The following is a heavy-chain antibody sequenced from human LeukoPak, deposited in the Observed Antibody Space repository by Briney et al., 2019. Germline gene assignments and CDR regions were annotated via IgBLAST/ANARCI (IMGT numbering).Heavy chain of an antibody. Sequence: SVKVSCKASRGTFSSYAISWVRQAPGQGLEWMGGIIPIFGTANYAQKFQGRVTITADESTSTAYMKLSSLRSEDTAVYYCARDLVRYCSGGSCYSSPYYYYGMDVWGQGTTVTVSS. J-gene: IGHJ6*02. CDR2: IIPIFGTA. CDR1: RGTFSSYA. D-gene: IGHD2-15*01. CDR3: ARDLVRYCSGGSCYSSPYYYYGMDV. V-gene: IGHV1-69*13.